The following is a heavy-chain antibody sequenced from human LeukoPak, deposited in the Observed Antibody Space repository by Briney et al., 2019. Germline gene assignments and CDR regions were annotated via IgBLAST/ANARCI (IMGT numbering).Heavy chain of an antibody. D-gene: IGHD3-16*01. J-gene: IGHJ4*02. Sequence: GSLRLSCAASGFTFSSYWMHWIRQPPGKGLEWIGEINHSGSTNYNPSLKSRVTISVDTSKNQFSLKLSSVTAADTAVYYCARGGGYDYVWGSFLFDYWGQGTLVTVSS. V-gene: IGHV4-34*01. CDR3: ARGGGYDYVWGSFLFDY. CDR1: GFTFSSYW. CDR2: INHSGST.